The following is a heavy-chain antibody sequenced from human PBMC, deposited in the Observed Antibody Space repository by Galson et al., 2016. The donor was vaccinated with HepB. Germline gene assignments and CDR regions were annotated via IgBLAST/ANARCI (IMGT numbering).Heavy chain of an antibody. CDR2: IWHDGSYK. CDR3: VRDRASRQGPLDY. J-gene: IGHJ4*02. V-gene: IGHV3-33*01. CDR1: GFTFRSYG. Sequence: SLRLFCAASGFTFRSYGMHWVRQAPGKGLEWVAFIWHDGSYKTSADSVKGRFTVSRDNSKNMLFLQVISLGVEDTVVYHCVRDRASRQGPLDYWGQGSPVTVSS.